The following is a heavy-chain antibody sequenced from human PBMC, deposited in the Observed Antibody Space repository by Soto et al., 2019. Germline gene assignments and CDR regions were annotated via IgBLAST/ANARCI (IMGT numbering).Heavy chain of an antibody. CDR2: IYYSGST. CDR1: GGSISSGGYY. J-gene: IGHJ5*02. V-gene: IGHV4-31*03. CDR3: ARGLYDILTCYRRGWFDP. D-gene: IGHD3-9*01. Sequence: QVQLQESGPGLVKPSQTLSLTCTVSGGSISSGGYYWSWIRQHPGKGLEWIGYIYYSGSTYYNPSLKSRVTISGETSKNQFSLKLSSVTAADTAVYYCARGLYDILTCYRRGWFDPWGQGTLVTVS.